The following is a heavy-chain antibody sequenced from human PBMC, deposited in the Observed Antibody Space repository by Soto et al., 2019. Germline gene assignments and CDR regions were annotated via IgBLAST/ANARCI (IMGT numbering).Heavy chain of an antibody. V-gene: IGHV3-7*03. CDR2: IKEDGSEK. D-gene: IGHD7-27*01. J-gene: IGHJ4*02. CDR3: ARGLRNWGSGGGFDY. Sequence: EVQLVESGGALVQPGGSLRLSCATTGFSFNRHWMSWVRQAPGKGLEWVAHIKEDGSEKYYVDSVKGRFSISRDNAKNSMWLQMNRLGAEDTAVYYCARGLRNWGSGGGFDYWGQGTLVAVSS. CDR1: GFSFNRHW.